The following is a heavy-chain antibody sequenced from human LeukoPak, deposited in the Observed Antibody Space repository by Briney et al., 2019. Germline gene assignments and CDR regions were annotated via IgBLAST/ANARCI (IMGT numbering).Heavy chain of an antibody. CDR2: ISSSSSYI. D-gene: IGHD2-21*02. CDR3: ARDPIVVVTAGGYFDY. V-gene: IGHV3-21*01. CDR1: GFTFSSYS. J-gene: IGHJ4*02. Sequence: GGSLRPSCAASGFTFSSYSMNWVRQAPGKGLGWVSSISSSSSYIYYADSVKGRFTISRDNAKNSLYLQMNSLRAEDTAVYYCARDPIVVVTAGGYFDYWGQGTLVTVSS.